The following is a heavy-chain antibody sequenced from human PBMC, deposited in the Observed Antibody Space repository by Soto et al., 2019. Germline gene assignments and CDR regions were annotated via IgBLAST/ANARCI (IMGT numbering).Heavy chain of an antibody. CDR3: AREDRDRETGLVPAAIDGMDV. V-gene: IGHV1-18*01. J-gene: IGHJ6*02. CDR2: ISAYNGNT. CDR1: GYTFTNYG. D-gene: IGHD2-2*01. Sequence: ASVKVSCKASGYTFTNYGITWVRQAPGQGLEWMGRISAYNGNTIYAQKLQGRVTMTTDTSTSTAYMDLRSLRSDDTAVYYCAREDRDRETGLVPAAIDGMDVWGQGTTVTV.